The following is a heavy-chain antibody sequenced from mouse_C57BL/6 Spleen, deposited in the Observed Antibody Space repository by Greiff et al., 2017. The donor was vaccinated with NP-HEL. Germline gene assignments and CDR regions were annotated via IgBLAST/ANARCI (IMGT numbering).Heavy chain of an antibody. D-gene: IGHD2-2*01. CDR3: ARRGLGYYFDY. V-gene: IGHV5-12*01. CDR1: GFTFSDYY. CDR2: ISNGGGST. J-gene: IGHJ2*01. Sequence: EVKLQESGGGLVQPGGSLKLSCAASGFTFSDYYMYWVRQTPEKRLEWVAYISNGGGSTYYPDPVKGRFTISRDNAKNTLYLQMSRLKSEDTAMYYCARRGLGYYFDYWGQGTTLTVSS.